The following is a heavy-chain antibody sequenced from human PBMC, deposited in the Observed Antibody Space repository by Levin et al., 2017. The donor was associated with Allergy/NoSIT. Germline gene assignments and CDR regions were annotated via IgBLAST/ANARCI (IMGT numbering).Heavy chain of an antibody. CDR1: GYSFSSYW. Sequence: GESLKISCQGSGYSFSSYWIGWVRQMPGKGLEWMGIIYPGDSDTRYSPSFQGQVTISADKFISTAYLQWSSLKASDTAIYYCARRGTRDYYYYMDVWGKGTTVTVSS. J-gene: IGHJ6*03. CDR2: IYPGDSDT. CDR3: ARRGTRDYYYYMDV. V-gene: IGHV5-51*01. D-gene: IGHD1-1*01.